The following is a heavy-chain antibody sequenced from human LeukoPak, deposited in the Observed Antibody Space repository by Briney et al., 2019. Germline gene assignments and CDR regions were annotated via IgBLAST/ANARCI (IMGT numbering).Heavy chain of an antibody. Sequence: GGSLRLSYAASGFTFSSYWMFWVRQAPGKGLEWVASIKQDGSEEFYADSVKGRFILSRDNAKNSLYLQMSSLRAEDTAVYYCARAVGDYWGQGTRVTVSS. D-gene: IGHD1-26*01. J-gene: IGHJ4*02. CDR3: ARAVGDY. V-gene: IGHV3-7*01. CDR1: GFTFSSYW. CDR2: IKQDGSEE.